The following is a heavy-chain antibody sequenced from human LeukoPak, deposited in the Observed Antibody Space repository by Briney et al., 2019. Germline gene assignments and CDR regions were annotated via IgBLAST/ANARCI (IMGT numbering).Heavy chain of an antibody. CDR1: GFTFSIYA. J-gene: IGHJ5*02. D-gene: IGHD2-2*02. Sequence: GGSLRLSCAASGFTFSIYAMNWVRQAPGKGLEWVSAISFSGGSTYYADSVKGRFTISRDNSKNTLYLQMNSLRVEDTAVYYCAKSQPAAISWFDPWGQRTLVTVSS. CDR2: ISFSGGST. V-gene: IGHV3-23*01. CDR3: AKSQPAAISWFDP.